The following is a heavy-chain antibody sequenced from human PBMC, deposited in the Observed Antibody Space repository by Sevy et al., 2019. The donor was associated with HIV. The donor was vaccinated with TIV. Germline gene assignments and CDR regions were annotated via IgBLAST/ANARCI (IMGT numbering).Heavy chain of an antibody. CDR3: ARVRPHDIVVVPAARGYFDY. V-gene: IGHV3-7*01. CDR2: IKQDGSEK. Sequence: GGSLRLSCAASGFTFSSYWMSWVRQAPGKGLEWVANIKQDGSEKYYVDSVKGRFTTSRDNAKNSLYLQMNSLRAEETAVYYCARVRPHDIVVVPAARGYFDYWGQGTLVTVSS. CDR1: GFTFSSYW. J-gene: IGHJ4*01. D-gene: IGHD2-2*01.